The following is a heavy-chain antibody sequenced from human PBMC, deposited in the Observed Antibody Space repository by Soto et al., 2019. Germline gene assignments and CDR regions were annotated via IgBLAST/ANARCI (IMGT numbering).Heavy chain of an antibody. CDR1: GGSFSGYY. CDR2: INHSGST. V-gene: IGHV4-34*01. J-gene: IGHJ6*02. Sequence: PSETLSLTCAVYGGSFSGYYWSWLRQPPGKGLEWIGEINHSGSTNYNPSLKSRVTISVDTSKNQFSLKLSSVTAADTAVYYCARARKGPTYYYGSGSYLPTYYYGMDVWGQGTTVTVSS. D-gene: IGHD3-10*01. CDR3: ARARKGPTYYYGSGSYLPTYYYGMDV.